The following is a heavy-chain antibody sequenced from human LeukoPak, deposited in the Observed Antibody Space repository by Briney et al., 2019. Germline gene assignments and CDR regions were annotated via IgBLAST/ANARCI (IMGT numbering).Heavy chain of an antibody. D-gene: IGHD6-19*01. CDR2: IIPIFGTA. J-gene: IGHJ4*02. V-gene: IGHV1-69*05. CDR3: ARSHSGWYQLGDY. CDR1: GGTFSSYA. Sequence: SVKVSCKASGGTFSSYAISWVRQAPGQGLEWMGRIIPIFGTANYAQKFQGRVTITTDESTSTAYMELSSLRSEDTAVYYCARSHSGWYQLGDYWGQGTLVTVSS.